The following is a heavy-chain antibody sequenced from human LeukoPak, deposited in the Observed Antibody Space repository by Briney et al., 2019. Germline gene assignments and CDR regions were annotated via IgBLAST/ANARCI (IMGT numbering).Heavy chain of an antibody. V-gene: IGHV3-74*01. D-gene: IGHD1-20*01. J-gene: IGHJ4*02. CDR3: VGLLAYNSGGEAFDH. Sequence: GGSLRLSCAVSGFTFSGHWMFWVRQAPGKGLVWVSSINSDGSGASYMDSVKGRFTVSRDNAKNTLYLQMNSLRAEDTAVYYCVGLLAYNSGGEAFDHWGQGTLVTVSS. CDR2: INSDGSGA. CDR1: GFTFSGHW.